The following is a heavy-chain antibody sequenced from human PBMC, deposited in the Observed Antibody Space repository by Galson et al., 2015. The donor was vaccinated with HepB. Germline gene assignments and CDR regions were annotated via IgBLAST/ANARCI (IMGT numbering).Heavy chain of an antibody. Sequence: SLRLSCAASGFTFSLHSINWVRQAPGKGLEWVSYISSSSRTTYYADSVKGRFTISRDNGKNSLYLQMNSLRAEDTAVYFCAGDGPYFYDSSDYFLGYFDLWGRGTLVTVSS. CDR1: GFTFSLHS. CDR3: AGDGPYFYDSSDYFLGYFDL. CDR2: ISSSSRTT. V-gene: IGHV3-48*01. J-gene: IGHJ2*01. D-gene: IGHD3-22*01.